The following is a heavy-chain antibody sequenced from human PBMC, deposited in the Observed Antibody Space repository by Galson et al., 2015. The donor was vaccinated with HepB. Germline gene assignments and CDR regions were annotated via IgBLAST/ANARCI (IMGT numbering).Heavy chain of an antibody. CDR2: INPNSGGT. CDR3: TKGAVRIMVRGIIREFDP. V-gene: IGHV1-2*02. J-gene: IGHJ5*02. D-gene: IGHD3-10*01. CDR1: GFTFTDSY. Sequence: SVKVSCKASGFTFTDSYINWVRKTPGQGLEWMGWINPNSGGTTYAQKFQGRVTMTRDTSISTVYLELSSLKFDDTAVYFCTKGAVRIMVRGIIREFDPRGQGTLVTV.